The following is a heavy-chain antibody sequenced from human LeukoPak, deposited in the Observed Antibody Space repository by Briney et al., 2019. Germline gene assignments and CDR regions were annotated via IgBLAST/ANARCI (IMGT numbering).Heavy chain of an antibody. J-gene: IGHJ3*02. Sequence: GGSLRLSCAASGFTFSSYAMHWVRQAPGKGLEWVAVISYDGSNKYYADSVKGRFTISRDSFKNTLYLQMNSLRPEDTAVYHCAKEGDYYGSGSYRDGFDIWGQGTRATVSS. CDR2: ISYDGSNK. CDR1: GFTFSSYA. V-gene: IGHV3-30*04. D-gene: IGHD3-10*01. CDR3: AKEGDYYGSGSYRDGFDI.